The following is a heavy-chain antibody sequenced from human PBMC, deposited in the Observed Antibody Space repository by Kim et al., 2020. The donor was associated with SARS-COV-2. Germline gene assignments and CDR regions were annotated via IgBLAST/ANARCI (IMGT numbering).Heavy chain of an antibody. V-gene: IGHV3-73*01. CDR1: GISFSGTT. D-gene: IGHD5-12*01. CDR2: IRRDSNNYAT. J-gene: IGHJ3*02. Sequence: GGSLRLSCADSGISFSGTTIHWVRQASGKGLEWVGRIRRDSNNYATEYASSLKGRFTISRDDSKDTAYLEMNSLKSEDTAIYYCARTAPYSDTYWDAFDIWGQGTMVTVSS. CDR3: ARTAPYSDTYWDAFDI.